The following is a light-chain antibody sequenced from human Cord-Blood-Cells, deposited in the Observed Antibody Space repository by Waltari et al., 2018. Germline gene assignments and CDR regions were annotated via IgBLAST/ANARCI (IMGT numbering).Light chain of an antibody. CDR1: SSDFGRYNL. V-gene: IGLV2-23*01. CDR3: CSYAGSSTVV. CDR2: EGS. Sequence: QSALTQPASVSASPGPSITISCTGTSSDFGRYNLVSWYQQHPGKDPKLMIYEGSKRPSGVCNRFSGSKSGNTACLTILGLQAEDEADYYCCSYAGSSTVVFGGGTKLTVL. J-gene: IGLJ2*01.